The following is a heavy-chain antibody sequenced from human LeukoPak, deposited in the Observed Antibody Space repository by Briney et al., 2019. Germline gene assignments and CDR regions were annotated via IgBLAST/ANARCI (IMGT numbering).Heavy chain of an antibody. V-gene: IGHV4-30-4*01. CDR3: ARDRTTTAGSYYYGMDV. J-gene: IGHJ6*02. CDR2: IYYSGST. CDR1: GGSISSGDYY. D-gene: IGHD4-11*01. Sequence: SETLSLTCTVSGGSISSGDYYWSWIRQPPGKGLEWIGYIYYSGSTYYNPSLKSRVTISVDTSKNQFSLKLSSVTAADTAVYYCARDRTTTAGSYYYGMDVWGQGTTVAVSS.